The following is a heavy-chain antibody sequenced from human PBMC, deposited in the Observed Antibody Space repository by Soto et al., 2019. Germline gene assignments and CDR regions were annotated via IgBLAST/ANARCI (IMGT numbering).Heavy chain of an antibody. CDR3: ARDDVVPAAIEGVNYYGMDV. V-gene: IGHV1-18*01. CDR2: ISAYNGNT. D-gene: IGHD2-2*01. Sequence: VQVSCKASGYTFTSYGSSWVQQAKGQGLEWMGWISAYNGNTNYAQKLQGRVTMTTDTSTSTAYMELRSLRSDDTAVYYCARDDVVPAAIEGVNYYGMDVWGQGTTVTVSS. J-gene: IGHJ6*02. CDR1: GYTFTSYG.